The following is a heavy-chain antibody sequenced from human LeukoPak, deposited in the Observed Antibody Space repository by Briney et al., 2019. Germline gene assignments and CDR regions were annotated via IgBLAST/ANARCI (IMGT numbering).Heavy chain of an antibody. Sequence: SQTLSLTCTVSGGSISSGSYYWSWIRQPAGKGLEWIGRIYSSGSTNYNPSLKSRVTMSVDTSKNQCSLKLSSVAAADTAVYYCARVGLGGISFFDPWGQGTLVTVSS. V-gene: IGHV4-61*02. CDR3: ARVGLGGISFFDP. CDR1: GGSISSGSYY. D-gene: IGHD4-23*01. CDR2: IYSSGST. J-gene: IGHJ5*02.